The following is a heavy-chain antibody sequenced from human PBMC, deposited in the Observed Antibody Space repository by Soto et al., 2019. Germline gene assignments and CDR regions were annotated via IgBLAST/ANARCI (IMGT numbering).Heavy chain of an antibody. Sequence: EVQLLESGGGLVQPGGSLRLSCAASGFSFNSFAMSWVRQAPGKGLEWVSAISGDGYSTYYPDSVKGRFTVSRDNSNNTHYLQMDSLRAEDTAVYYCAKSSGYYDSRARFDYWGQGSLVTVSS. CDR1: GFSFNSFA. D-gene: IGHD3-22*01. CDR3: AKSSGYYDSRARFDY. CDR2: ISGDGYST. J-gene: IGHJ4*02. V-gene: IGHV3-23*01.